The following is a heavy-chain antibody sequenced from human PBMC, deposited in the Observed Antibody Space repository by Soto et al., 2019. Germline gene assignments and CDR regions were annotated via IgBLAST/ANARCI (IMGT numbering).Heavy chain of an antibody. Sequence: ASVKVSCKASGYTFTGHYIHWVRQAPEQGPEWMGEIGPESGATRYAQKFQGRVTMTRDTSITTVYMELKNLSPDDTAVYYCGRGRSGQIVVFYWGQGAPVTVSS. J-gene: IGHJ4*02. CDR3: GRGRSGQIVVFY. D-gene: IGHD1-26*01. CDR1: GYTFTGHY. V-gene: IGHV1-2*02. CDR2: IGPESGAT.